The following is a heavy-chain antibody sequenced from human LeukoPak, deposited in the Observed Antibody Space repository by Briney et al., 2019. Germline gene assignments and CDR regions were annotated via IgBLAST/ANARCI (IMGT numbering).Heavy chain of an antibody. V-gene: IGHV1-2*04. D-gene: IGHD6-19*01. CDR1: GYTFTSYG. CDR2: INPNSGGT. J-gene: IGHJ4*02. Sequence: ASVKVSCKASGYTFTSYGISWVRQAPGQGLEWMGWINPNSGGTNYAQKFQGWVTMTRDTSISTAYMELSRLRSDDTAVYYCARDYGGAVALDYWGQGTLVTVSS. CDR3: ARDYGGAVALDY.